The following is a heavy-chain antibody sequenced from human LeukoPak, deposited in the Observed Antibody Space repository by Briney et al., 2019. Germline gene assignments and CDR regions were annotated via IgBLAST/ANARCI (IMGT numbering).Heavy chain of an antibody. D-gene: IGHD6-19*01. Sequence: GGSLRLSCAPSGFTFSHYWMSWVRPAPGKGLEWVSAISGSGGSTYYADSVKGRFTISRDNSKNTLYLQMNSLRAEDTAVYYCAEVTPDSSGWLRVGPIDYWGQGTLVTVSS. J-gene: IGHJ4*02. CDR1: GFTFSHYW. CDR2: ISGSGGST. CDR3: AEVTPDSSGWLRVGPIDY. V-gene: IGHV3-23*01.